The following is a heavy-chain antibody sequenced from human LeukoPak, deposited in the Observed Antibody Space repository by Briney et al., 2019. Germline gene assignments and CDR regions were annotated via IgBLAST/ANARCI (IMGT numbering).Heavy chain of an antibody. CDR1: GASLSRNNW. V-gene: IGHV4-4*02. CDR3: ARVYCSSNSCYLDY. J-gene: IGHJ4*02. Sequence: SGTLSLTCALSGASLSRNNWWTWVRPPPGKGMEWIGEIFFTGTTTYNPSLKSRVSKSLDKSKNQFPLTPTSVTAADTAIYFCARVYCSSNSCYLDYWSQGNLVAVSS. D-gene: IGHD2-2*01. CDR2: IFFTGTT.